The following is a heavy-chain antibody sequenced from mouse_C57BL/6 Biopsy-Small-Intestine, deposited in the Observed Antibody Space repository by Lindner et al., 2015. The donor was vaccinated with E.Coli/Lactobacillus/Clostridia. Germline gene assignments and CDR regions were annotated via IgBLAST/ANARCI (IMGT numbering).Heavy chain of an antibody. Sequence: EVQLQESGPELVKPGASVKIPCKASGYTFTDYNMDWVKQSHGKSLEWIGDINPNNGGAIYNQKFKGKATLTVDKSSSTAYMELRSLTSEDTAIYYCAKWYDGGMDYWGQGTSVTVSS. CDR1: GYTFTDYN. J-gene: IGHJ4*01. CDR3: AKWYDGGMDY. D-gene: IGHD2-14*01. V-gene: IGHV1-18*01. CDR2: INPNNGGA.